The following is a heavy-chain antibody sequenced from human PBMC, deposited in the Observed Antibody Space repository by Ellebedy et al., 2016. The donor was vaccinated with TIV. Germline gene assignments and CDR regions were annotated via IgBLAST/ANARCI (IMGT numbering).Heavy chain of an antibody. J-gene: IGHJ4*02. CDR3: ARGRGRDSVDYSFYFDY. CDR2: IKQDGSEK. CDR1: GFAFSSYR. Sequence: GGSLRLSXAASGFAFSSYRMSWVRQTPGKGLEWVANIKQDGSEKYYVDSVKGRFTISRDNSEDVLYLQMNILRPGDAAVYYCARGRGRDSVDYSFYFDYWGQGTPVTVSS. V-gene: IGHV3-7*01. D-gene: IGHD4-17*01.